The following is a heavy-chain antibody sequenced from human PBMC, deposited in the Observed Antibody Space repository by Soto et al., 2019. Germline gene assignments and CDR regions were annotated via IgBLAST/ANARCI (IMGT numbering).Heavy chain of an antibody. CDR2: ISSSSSYI. Sequence: PGGSLRLSCAASGFTFSSYSMNWVRQAPGKGLEWVSSISSSSSYIYYADSVKGRFTISRDNAKNSLYLQMNSLRAADTAVYYCARDSAGTQPPDDAFDIWGQGTMVTVS. CDR1: GFTFSSYS. J-gene: IGHJ3*02. D-gene: IGHD1-1*01. CDR3: ARDSAGTQPPDDAFDI. V-gene: IGHV3-21*01.